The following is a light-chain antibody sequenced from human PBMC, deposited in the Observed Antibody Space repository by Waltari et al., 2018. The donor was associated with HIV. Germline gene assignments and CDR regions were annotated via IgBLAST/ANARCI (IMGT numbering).Light chain of an antibody. CDR2: DAT. Sequence: EIVLTQSPATLSLSPGDRATLSCRASQSVRSSYLAWYQQKPGQAPRLLTHDATSRAAGIPDRFSASGSGTDFTLTISRLEPEDFAVYYCQQYVTSPGTFGQGTKVEI. CDR1: QSVRSSY. J-gene: IGKJ1*01. V-gene: IGKV3-20*01. CDR3: QQYVTSPGT.